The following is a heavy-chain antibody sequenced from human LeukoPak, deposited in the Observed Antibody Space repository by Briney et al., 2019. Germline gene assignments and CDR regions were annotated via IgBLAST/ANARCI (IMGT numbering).Heavy chain of an antibody. D-gene: IGHD3-3*01. J-gene: IGHJ5*02. V-gene: IGHV1-2*02. CDR1: GYTFTGYY. CDR3: ARAYYDFWSGYYLNWFDP. Sequence: ASVKVSCKASGYTFTGYYMHWVRQAPGQGLEWMGWINPNSGGTNYAQKFQGRVTMTRDTSISTAYMELSRLRSDDTAVYYCARAYYDFWSGYYLNWFDPWGQGTLVTVSS. CDR2: INPNSGGT.